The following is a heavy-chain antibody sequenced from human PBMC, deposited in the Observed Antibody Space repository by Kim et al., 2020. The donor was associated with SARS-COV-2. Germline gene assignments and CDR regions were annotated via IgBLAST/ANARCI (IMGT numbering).Heavy chain of an antibody. Sequence: GESLKISCKGSGYSLTSYWIGWVRQMPGKGLEWMGIIYPGDSDTRYSPSFQGQVTISADKPISTAYLQWSSLKASDTAMYYCATRGGYYDSSGYYRGFDYWGQGTLVTVSS. CDR1: GYSLTSYW. CDR2: IYPGDSDT. D-gene: IGHD3-22*01. CDR3: ATRGGYYDSSGYYRGFDY. V-gene: IGHV5-51*04. J-gene: IGHJ4*02.